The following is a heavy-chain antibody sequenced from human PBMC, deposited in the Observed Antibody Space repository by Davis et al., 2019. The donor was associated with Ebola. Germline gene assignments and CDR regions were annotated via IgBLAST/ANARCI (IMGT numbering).Heavy chain of an antibody. Sequence: ASVKVSCKASGYTFTSYAMHWVRQAPGQRLEWMGWINAGNGNTKYSQKFQGRVTITRDTSASTAYMELSSLRSEDTAVYYCARADYYGSGSYYHPRGMDVWGQGTTVTVSS. J-gene: IGHJ6*02. CDR2: INAGNGNT. V-gene: IGHV1-3*01. CDR1: GYTFTSYA. CDR3: ARADYYGSGSYYHPRGMDV. D-gene: IGHD3-10*01.